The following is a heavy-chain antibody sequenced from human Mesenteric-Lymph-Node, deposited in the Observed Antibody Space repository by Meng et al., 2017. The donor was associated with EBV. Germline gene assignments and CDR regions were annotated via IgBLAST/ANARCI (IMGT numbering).Heavy chain of an antibody. CDR2: MNPNSDNT. V-gene: IGHV1-8*01. J-gene: IGHJ4*02. D-gene: IGHD3-10*01. CDR1: GYTFTSYD. Sequence: QVQLVQTGAVVKKPGASVKVSCKASGYTFTSYDVNWVRQAPGQGLEWMGWMNPNSDNTGYAQKFQGRVTMTWDTSISTAYMELSSLRSEDTAVYYCARKESYYGSGSFFFEHWGQGTLVTVSS. CDR3: ARKESYYGSGSFFFEH.